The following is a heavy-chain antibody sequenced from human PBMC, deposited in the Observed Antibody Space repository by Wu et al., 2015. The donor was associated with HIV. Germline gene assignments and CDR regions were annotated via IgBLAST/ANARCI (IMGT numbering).Heavy chain of an antibody. Sequence: QVQLQQWGAGLLKPSETLSLTCAVYGGSFSDYFWSWIRQPPGKGLEWIGEINHSGSTTYNPSLQSRVTMSVDTSKNQFSLKLSSVTAADTAVFYCVRGLPLRRKGNYYHYYLDVWGKGTTVTVSS. J-gene: IGHJ6*03. CDR3: VRGLPLRRKGNYYHYYLDV. D-gene: IGHD4-17*01. CDR1: GGSFSDYF. CDR2: INHSGST. V-gene: IGHV4-34*01.